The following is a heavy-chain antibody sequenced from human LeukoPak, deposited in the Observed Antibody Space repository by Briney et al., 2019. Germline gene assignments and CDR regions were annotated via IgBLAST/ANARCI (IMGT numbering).Heavy chain of an antibody. CDR3: AKDYCGGDCYSGWYFDL. V-gene: IGHV3-9*01. D-gene: IGHD2-21*02. Sequence: GGSLRLSCAASGCTFDDYAMHWVRQAPGKGLEWVSGISYNSDTIAYADSVKGRFTISRDNAKNSLYLQMNSLRAEDTALYYCAKDYCGGDCYSGWYFDLWSRGTLVTVSS. CDR1: GCTFDDYA. J-gene: IGHJ2*01. CDR2: ISYNSDTI.